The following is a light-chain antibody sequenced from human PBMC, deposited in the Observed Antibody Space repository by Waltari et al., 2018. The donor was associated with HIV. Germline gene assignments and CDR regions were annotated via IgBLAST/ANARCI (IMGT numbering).Light chain of an antibody. CDR3: TSYTSSSTYV. CDR2: EVR. J-gene: IGLJ1*01. V-gene: IGLV2-14*01. CDR1: SSDVGGYNY. Sequence: CTGTSSDVGGYNYVSWYQQHPGKAPKLMIYEVRNRPSGVSNRFSGSKSGNTASLTISGLQAEDEADYYCTSYTSSSTYVFGTGTKVTVL.